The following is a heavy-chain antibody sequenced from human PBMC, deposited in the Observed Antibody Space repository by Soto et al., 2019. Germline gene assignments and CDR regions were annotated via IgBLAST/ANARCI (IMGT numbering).Heavy chain of an antibody. J-gene: IGHJ6*02. V-gene: IGHV1-69*01. Sequence: QVQLVQSGAEVKKPGSSVKVSCKASGGTFSSYGISWVRQAPGQGLEWMGGIIPIFGTPNYAQKFQGRVTITADESTSTAFGEVTSLRYEYTAVYYCARDTGIAAAGTVMDVWGQGTTVTVSS. CDR2: IIPIFGTP. CDR3: ARDTGIAAAGTVMDV. D-gene: IGHD6-13*01. CDR1: GGTFSSYG.